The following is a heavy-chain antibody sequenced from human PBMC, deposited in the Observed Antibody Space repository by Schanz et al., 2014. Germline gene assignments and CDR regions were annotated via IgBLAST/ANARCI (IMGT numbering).Heavy chain of an antibody. Sequence: ITRVRQSPGQGLDWMGWRSDYSVDTNSDQRFQGRVSLNTDTSTSTAYMELRSLRSDDTAVYFCARGRYDGSGSQRYLSGMDVWGQGNT. CDR2: RSDYSVDT. D-gene: IGHD3-22*01. CDR3: ARGRYDGSGSQRYLSGMDV. J-gene: IGHJ6*02. V-gene: IGHV1-18*01.